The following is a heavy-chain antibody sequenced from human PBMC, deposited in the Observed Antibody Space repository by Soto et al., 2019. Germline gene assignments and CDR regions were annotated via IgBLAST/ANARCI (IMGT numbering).Heavy chain of an antibody. CDR2: INAGNGNT. J-gene: IGHJ6*03. V-gene: IGHV1-3*01. D-gene: IGHD4-17*01. Sequence: ASVKVSCKASGYTFTSYAMHWVLQAPGQRLEWMGWINAGNGNTKYSQKFQGRVTITRDTSASTAYMELSSLRSEDTAVYYCARDVGYGDYVLEYYYSYMDVWGKGTTVTVSS. CDR3: ARDVGYGDYVLEYYYSYMDV. CDR1: GYTFTSYA.